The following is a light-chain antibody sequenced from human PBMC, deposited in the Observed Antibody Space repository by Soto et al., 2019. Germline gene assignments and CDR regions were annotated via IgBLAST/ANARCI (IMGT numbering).Light chain of an antibody. CDR1: SSDVGGYNS. CDR2: DVT. V-gene: IGLV2-14*03. J-gene: IGLJ1*01. CDR3: SSWTSSSSYV. Sequence: LTQPASVSGSPGQSIAISCTGTSSDVGGYNSVSWYQQYPGKAPKLIIHDVTNRPSGLSDRFSGSKSGNTASLTISGLQAEDEADYYCSSWTSSSSYVFGSGTKVTVL.